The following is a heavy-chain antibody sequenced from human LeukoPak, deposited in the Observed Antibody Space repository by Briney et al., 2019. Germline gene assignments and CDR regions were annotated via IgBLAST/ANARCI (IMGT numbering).Heavy chain of an antibody. V-gene: IGHV4-38-2*02. CDR2: IYHSGST. CDR3: ARVLEGRHIDY. J-gene: IGHJ4*02. D-gene: IGHD3-3*01. Sequence: SETLSLTCTVSGYSISSGYYWGWIRQPPGKGLEWIGSIYHSGSTYYNPSLKSRVTISVDTSENQFSLKLSSVTAADTAVYYCARVLEGRHIDYWGQGTLVTVSS. CDR1: GYSISSGYY.